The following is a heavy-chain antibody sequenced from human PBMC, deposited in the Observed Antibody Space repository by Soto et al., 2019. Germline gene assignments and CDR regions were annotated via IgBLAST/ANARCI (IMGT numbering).Heavy chain of an antibody. D-gene: IGHD1-1*01. CDR3: AKDRVQNWYFDL. Sequence: HPGGSLRLSCAASGFTFSSYAMNWVRQAPGKGLEWVSGISGNGGSTYYADSVKGRFTISRDNSKNTLYLQMNSLRAEDTALYYCAKDRVQNWYFDLWGRGTLVTVSS. J-gene: IGHJ2*01. V-gene: IGHV3-23*01. CDR2: ISGNGGST. CDR1: GFTFSSYA.